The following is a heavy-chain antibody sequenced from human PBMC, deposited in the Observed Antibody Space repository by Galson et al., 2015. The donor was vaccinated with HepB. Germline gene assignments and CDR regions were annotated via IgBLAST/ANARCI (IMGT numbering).Heavy chain of an antibody. V-gene: IGHV3-49*03. CDR1: GFTFGDYA. J-gene: IGHJ4*02. CDR2: IRSKAYGGTT. Sequence: SLRLSCAASGFTFGDYAMSWFRQAPGKGLEWVGFIRSKAYGGTTEYAASVKGRFTISRDDSKSIAYLQMNSLKTEDTAVYYCTRVSVFGVVRYSPPFDYWGQGTLVTVSS. CDR3: TRVSVFGVVRYSPPFDY. D-gene: IGHD3-3*01.